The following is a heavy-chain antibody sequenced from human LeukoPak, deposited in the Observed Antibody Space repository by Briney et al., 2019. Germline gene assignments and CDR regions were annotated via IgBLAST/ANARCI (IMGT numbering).Heavy chain of an antibody. J-gene: IGHJ4*02. Sequence: PGGSLRLSCAASGFTFSNFWMYWVRQVPGKGLVGLSRISRDGTITSYADSVKGRFTISRDNAKNTLYLQMNSLRAEDTAVYYCARDLGGYTSSSGYWGQGTLVTVSS. CDR1: GFTFSNFW. CDR2: ISRDGTIT. V-gene: IGHV3-74*01. D-gene: IGHD6-6*01. CDR3: ARDLGGYTSSSGY.